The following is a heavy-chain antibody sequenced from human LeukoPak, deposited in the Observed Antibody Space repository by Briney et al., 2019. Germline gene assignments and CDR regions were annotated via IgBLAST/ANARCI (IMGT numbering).Heavy chain of an antibody. J-gene: IGHJ4*02. CDR3: AKGPTGYSSSWPDY. CDR1: GFTFSSYA. CDR2: ISYDGSNK. V-gene: IGHV3-30*18. Sequence: GGSLRLSCAASGFTFSSYAMSWVRQAPGKGLEWVAVISYDGSNKYYADSVKGRFTISRDNSKNTLYLQMNSLRAEDTAVYYCAKGPTGYSSSWPDYWGQGTLVTVSS. D-gene: IGHD6-13*01.